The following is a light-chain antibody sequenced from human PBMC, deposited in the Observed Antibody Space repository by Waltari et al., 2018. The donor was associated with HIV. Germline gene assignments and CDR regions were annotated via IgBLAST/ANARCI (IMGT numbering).Light chain of an antibody. J-gene: IGLJ2*01. CDR2: KDS. Sequence: SYKVTQPPSVSVSPGQTARITCSGDALPTQYAYWYQQKPGQAPVLVMYKDSERPSGIPERFSGSSSGTTVTLTISGVQAEDEADYYCQSADNSGTFVIFGGGTKLTVL. V-gene: IGLV3-25*03. CDR1: ALPTQY. CDR3: QSADNSGTFVI.